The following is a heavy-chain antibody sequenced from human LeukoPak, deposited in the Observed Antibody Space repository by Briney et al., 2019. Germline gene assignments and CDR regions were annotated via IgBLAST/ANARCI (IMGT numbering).Heavy chain of an antibody. CDR2: ISDDGGVK. Sequence: PGGSLRLSCAASGFTFSTYGLHWVRQAPGKGLEWVALISDDGGVKYYADSVKGRFTISRDNSMNTLYLQMNSLRTEDTAVYYYLTEDTPTVFDYWGQGTLVTVSS. J-gene: IGHJ4*02. CDR3: LTEDTPTVFDY. CDR1: GFTFSTYG. V-gene: IGHV3-30*03. D-gene: IGHD4-11*01.